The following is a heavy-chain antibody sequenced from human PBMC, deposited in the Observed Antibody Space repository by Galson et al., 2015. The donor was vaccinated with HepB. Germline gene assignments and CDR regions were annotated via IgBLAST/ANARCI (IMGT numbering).Heavy chain of an antibody. CDR1: GFTFSTYN. D-gene: IGHD6-19*01. J-gene: IGHJ4*02. CDR2: ISNGGNTI. Sequence: SLRLSCAASGFTFSTYNMHWVRQAPGKGLEWVSYISNGGNTIYYADSVKGRFTISRDNAKNSLYLQMNSLRDEDTTVYYCRVAGKKRGDYWGQGTLVTVSS. CDR3: RVAGKKRGDY. V-gene: IGHV3-48*02.